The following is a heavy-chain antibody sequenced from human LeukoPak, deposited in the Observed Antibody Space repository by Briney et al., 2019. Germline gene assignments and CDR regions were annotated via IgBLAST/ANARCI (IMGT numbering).Heavy chain of an antibody. CDR3: ARARGYYDSSCYLVNMYYFDY. J-gene: IGHJ4*02. CDR2: IKQDGSEK. Sequence: GGSLRLSCAASGFTFSRYWMSWVRQAPGKGLEWVVNIKQDGSEKNYVDSVKGRFTISRDNAKNSLYLQMNSLGAEDTAVYYCARARGYYDSSCYLVNMYYFDYWGQGTLVTVSS. D-gene: IGHD3-22*01. V-gene: IGHV3-7*04. CDR1: GFTFSRYW.